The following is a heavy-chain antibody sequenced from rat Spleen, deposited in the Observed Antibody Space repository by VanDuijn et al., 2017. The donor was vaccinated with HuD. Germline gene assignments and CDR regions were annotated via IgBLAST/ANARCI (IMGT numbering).Heavy chain of an antibody. V-gene: IGHV5-7*01. CDR2: ISSDGTTS. Sequence: EVQLVESGGGLVQPGRSLKLSCAASGFTFSDYNMAWVRQAPKKGLDWVATISSDGTTSYSRDSVKGRFTISRDNAKSTLYLQMNSLRSEDMATYYCVRLYNNHGYWYFDFWGPGTMVTVSS. CDR3: VRLYNNHGYWYFDF. CDR1: GFTFSDYN. D-gene: IGHD1-5*01. J-gene: IGHJ1*01.